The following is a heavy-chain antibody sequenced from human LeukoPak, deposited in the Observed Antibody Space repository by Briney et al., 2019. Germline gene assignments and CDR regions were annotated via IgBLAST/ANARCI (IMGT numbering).Heavy chain of an antibody. CDR2: IYYSGST. J-gene: IGHJ4*02. D-gene: IGHD3-9*01. Sequence: SETLSLTCTVSGGSISSYYWSWIRQPPGKGLEWIGYIYYSGSTNYNPSLKSRVTISVDTSKNQFSLKLSSVTAADTAVYYCARRGLRYFDWLDDYWGQGTLVTVSS. CDR3: ARRGLRYFDWLDDY. CDR1: GGSISSYY. V-gene: IGHV4-59*12.